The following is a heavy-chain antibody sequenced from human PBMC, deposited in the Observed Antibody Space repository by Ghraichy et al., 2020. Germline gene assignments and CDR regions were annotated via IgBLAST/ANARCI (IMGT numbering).Heavy chain of an antibody. D-gene: IGHD4-23*01. CDR1: GGSISSGNYY. CDR2: LHTSGSI. J-gene: IGHJ4*02. CDR3: ARGPPYGGNPYYFDS. Sequence: SLNISCTVSGGSISSGNYYWAWIRQPAGKGLEWIGRLHTSGSINYNPSLKSRVTISVDTSKNQFSLKLSSVTAADTAVYYCARGPPYGGNPYYFDSWGQGTLVTVSS. V-gene: IGHV4-61*02.